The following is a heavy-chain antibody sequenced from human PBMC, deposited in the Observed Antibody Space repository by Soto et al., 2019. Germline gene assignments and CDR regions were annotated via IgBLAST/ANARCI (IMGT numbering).Heavy chain of an antibody. V-gene: IGHV3-15*07. Sequence: EVQLVESAGGLVKPGGSLRLSCVASGFSFNEAWMNWVRQAPGEGLEWVGRIKTSAGGGATEYAAPVQGRFTISRDDSKNALCLHMNRLRTEDRAIYYCTTGAVEGMWGQGNRVTVSP. D-gene: IGHD2-15*01. CDR3: TTGAVEGM. CDR2: IKTSAGGGAT. J-gene: IGHJ6*01. CDR1: GFSFNEAW.